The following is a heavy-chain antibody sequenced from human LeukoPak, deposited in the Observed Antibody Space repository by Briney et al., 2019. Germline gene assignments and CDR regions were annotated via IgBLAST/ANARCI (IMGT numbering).Heavy chain of an antibody. CDR2: MNPDGSEK. V-gene: IGHV3-7*01. CDR1: GFTFTTYW. D-gene: IGHD1-26*01. J-gene: IGHJ4*02. Sequence: QPGGSLRLSCAASGFTFTTYWMSWVRQAPGKGLEWVANMNPDGSEKYYVASVKGRFTISRDNAKNSLYLQMNSLRADDTAVYYCARDHPAWEISIDNWGQGTLVTVFS. CDR3: ARDHPAWEISIDN.